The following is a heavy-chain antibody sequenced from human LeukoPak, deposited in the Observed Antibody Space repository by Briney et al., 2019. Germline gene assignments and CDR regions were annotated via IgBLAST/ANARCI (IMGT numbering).Heavy chain of an antibody. CDR2: IYHSGRT. Sequence: SETLSLTCTVSGYSISSGYYWGWIRQPPGKGLEWIGSIYHSGRTFYNPSLKSRVTISVDTSKNQFSLKLTSVTAADTAVYYCATQLSHNSNYIWRFWGQGTLVIVSS. V-gene: IGHV4-38-2*02. CDR3: ATQLSHNSNYIWRF. CDR1: GYSISSGYY. J-gene: IGHJ4*02. D-gene: IGHD1-7*01.